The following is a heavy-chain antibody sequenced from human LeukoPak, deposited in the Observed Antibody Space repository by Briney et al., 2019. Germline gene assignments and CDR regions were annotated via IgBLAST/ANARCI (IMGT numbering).Heavy chain of an antibody. CDR3: AKTSDYDFWSSYYDY. CDR2: IIPILGIA. D-gene: IGHD3-3*01. J-gene: IGHJ4*02. Sequence: ASVKVSCKASGGTFSSYAISWVRQAPGQGLEWMGRIIPILGIANYAQKFQGRVTITADKSTSTAYMELSSLRSEDTAVYYCAKTSDYDFWSSYYDYWGQGTLVTVSS. CDR1: GGTFSSYA. V-gene: IGHV1-69*04.